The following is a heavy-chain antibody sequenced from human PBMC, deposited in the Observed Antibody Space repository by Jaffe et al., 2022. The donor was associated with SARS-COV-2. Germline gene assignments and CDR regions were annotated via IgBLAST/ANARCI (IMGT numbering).Heavy chain of an antibody. D-gene: IGHD3-10*01. Sequence: EVQVVESGGGLVQPGRSLRLSCAASGLTFTRDWMTWVRQTPGKGLEWVASINVDGSEKYYVDSVKGRFTISRDNARNSLYLQMNGLRAEDTAVYYCLRGAYGPDYWGQGTVVTVSS. CDR3: LRGAYGPDY. CDR2: INVDGSEK. V-gene: IGHV3-7*01. CDR1: GLTFTRDW. J-gene: IGHJ4*02.